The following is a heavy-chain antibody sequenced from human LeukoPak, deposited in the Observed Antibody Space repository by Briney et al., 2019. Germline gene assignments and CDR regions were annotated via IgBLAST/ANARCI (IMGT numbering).Heavy chain of an antibody. CDR2: IYTSGST. V-gene: IGHV4-4*07. J-gene: IGHJ4*02. D-gene: IGHD3-22*01. CDR3: ALWGYFDSSGRHF. Sequence: SSETLSLTCTVSGDSISSYYWSWIRQPAGKGLEWIGRIYTSGSTNYNPSLKSRVTISVDTSKNQFSLNLNSVTAADTAVYYCALWGYFDSSGRHFWGQGTLVIVSS. CDR1: GDSISSYY.